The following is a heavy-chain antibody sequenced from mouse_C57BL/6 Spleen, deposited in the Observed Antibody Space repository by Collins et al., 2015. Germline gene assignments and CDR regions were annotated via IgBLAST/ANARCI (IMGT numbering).Heavy chain of an antibody. CDR3: AREDYGKFDV. Sequence: EVKLVESGGGLVQSGRSLRLACATSGFTFSDFYMEWVRQAPGKGLEWIAANRNKAKDYTTEYSASVKGRFIVSRDTSQSILYLQMNALRAEDTATYYCAREDYGKFDVWGTGTTVTVSS. V-gene: IGHV7-1*01. CDR2: NRNKAKDYTT. CDR1: GFTFSDFY. J-gene: IGHJ1*03.